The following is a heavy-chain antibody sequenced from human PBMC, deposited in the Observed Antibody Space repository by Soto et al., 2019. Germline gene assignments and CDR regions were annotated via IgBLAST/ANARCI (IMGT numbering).Heavy chain of an antibody. CDR2: ISYDGSNK. Sequence: QVQLVESGGGVVQPGRSLRLSCAASGFTFSSYAMHWVRQAPGKGLEWVAVISYDGSNKYYADSVKGRFTISRDNSKNPPYLPINRLRAEDQGVYYCARGSGLRGSYIDYWGQGNLVTVPS. CDR1: GFTFSSYA. D-gene: IGHD1-26*01. J-gene: IGHJ4*02. V-gene: IGHV3-30-3*01. CDR3: ARGSGLRGSYIDY.